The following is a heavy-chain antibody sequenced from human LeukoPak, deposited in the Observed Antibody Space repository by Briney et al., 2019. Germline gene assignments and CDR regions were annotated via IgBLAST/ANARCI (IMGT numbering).Heavy chain of an antibody. Sequence: GGSLRLSCAASGFTFSSYDMHWVRQATGKCLEWVSAIGTAGDTYHPGSVKGRFTISRENAKNSLYLQMNSLRAGDTAVYYCARVSSSSDHFDYWGQGTLVTVSS. CDR1: GFTFSSYD. CDR2: IGTAGDT. J-gene: IGHJ4*02. D-gene: IGHD6-6*01. CDR3: ARVSSSSDHFDY. V-gene: IGHV3-13*01.